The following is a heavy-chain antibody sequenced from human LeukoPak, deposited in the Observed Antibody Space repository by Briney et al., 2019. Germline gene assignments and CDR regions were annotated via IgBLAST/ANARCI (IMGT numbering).Heavy chain of an antibody. CDR1: GFTFSSYS. J-gene: IGHJ5*02. CDR3: ARGVPNCSGGSCYSRLNWFDP. CDR2: ISSSSSYI. Sequence: GGSLRLSCAASGFTFSSYSMNWVRQAPGKGLEWVSSISSSSSYIYYADSVKGRFTISRDNAKNSLYLQMNSLRAEDTAVYYCARGVPNCSGGSCYSRLNWFDPWGQGTLVTVSS. D-gene: IGHD2-15*01. V-gene: IGHV3-21*01.